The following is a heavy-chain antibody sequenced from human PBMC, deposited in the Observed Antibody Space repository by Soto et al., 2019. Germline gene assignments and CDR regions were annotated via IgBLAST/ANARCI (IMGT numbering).Heavy chain of an antibody. J-gene: IGHJ4*02. D-gene: IGHD6-19*01. Sequence: AETLSLTCTVSGGSISSYYWNWIRQPPGKGLEWIGYIYYSGSTYYNPSLKSRVTISVDTSKNQFSLKLSSVTAADTAVYYCASLAVDGTVVVYWGQGTLVTVSS. CDR1: GGSISSYY. V-gene: IGHV4-59*04. CDR3: ASLAVDGTVVVY. CDR2: IYYSGST.